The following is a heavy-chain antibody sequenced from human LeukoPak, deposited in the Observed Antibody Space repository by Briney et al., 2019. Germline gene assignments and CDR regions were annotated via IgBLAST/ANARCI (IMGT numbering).Heavy chain of an antibody. Sequence: GGSLRLSCAASGFTFSTYSMNWVRQAPGKGLEWVSYISSSSRNKYYADSVKGRFTISRDNAKNSLYLQMSSLRAEDTAVYYCARDLGSWDGSADFWGQGTLVTVSS. J-gene: IGHJ4*02. CDR1: GFTFSTYS. CDR3: ARDLGSWDGSADF. CDR2: ISSSSRNK. V-gene: IGHV3-48*04. D-gene: IGHD3-22*01.